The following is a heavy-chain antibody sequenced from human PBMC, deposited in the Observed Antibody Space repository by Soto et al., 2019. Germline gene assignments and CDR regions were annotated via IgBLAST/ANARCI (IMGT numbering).Heavy chain of an antibody. Sequence: LSCAASGFTFGSCGMHWVRQAQGKGLEWVAIIWYDGSEKYYADSVKGRFSISRDNSKNMVFLQMNSLRFEDTAVYYCARDCPDRLVAAAHWCYPRAQGTLVTVS. D-gene: IGHD2-2*01. J-gene: IGHJ5*02. CDR2: IWYDGSEK. CDR1: GFTFGSCG. CDR3: ARDCPDRLVAAAHWCYP. V-gene: IGHV3-33*01.